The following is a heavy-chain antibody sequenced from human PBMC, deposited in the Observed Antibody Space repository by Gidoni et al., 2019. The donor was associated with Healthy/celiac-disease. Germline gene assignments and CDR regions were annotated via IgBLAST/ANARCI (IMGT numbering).Heavy chain of an antibody. Sequence: QVQLVEAGGGLVKPGGSLGLSCAASGFTFSDYYMSWIRQAPGKGLEWVAYIISSISYTNYADSVKGRLTISRDNAKNSLYLQMNSLRAEDTAVYYGASAQYYYGSGSYLMRRAFDIWGQGTMVTVSS. D-gene: IGHD3-10*01. CDR2: IISSISYT. V-gene: IGHV3-11*05. J-gene: IGHJ3*02. CDR3: ASAQYYYGSGSYLMRRAFDI. CDR1: GFTFSDYY.